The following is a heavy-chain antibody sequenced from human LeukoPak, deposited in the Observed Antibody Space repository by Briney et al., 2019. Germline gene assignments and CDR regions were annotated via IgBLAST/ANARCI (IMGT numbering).Heavy chain of an antibody. J-gene: IGHJ4*02. D-gene: IGHD3-3*01. Sequence: GGSLRLSCMASGFSFGAGVMSWFRQAPGKGLEWVGCIRGKAYGGTTQYAASVKGRFTISREDSKSIAYLQMNSLKAEDTAVYYCARSYDVLSGYFPPDYWGQGTLVTVSS. CDR2: IRGKAYGGTT. CDR3: ARSYDVLSGYFPPDY. CDR1: GFSFGAGV. V-gene: IGHV3-49*03.